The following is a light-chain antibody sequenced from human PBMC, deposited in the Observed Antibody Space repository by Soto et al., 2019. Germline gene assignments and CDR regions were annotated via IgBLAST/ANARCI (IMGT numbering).Light chain of an antibody. J-gene: IGKJ2*01. CDR2: GAS. CDR3: QQYYNWPPYT. CDR1: QSVSSK. V-gene: IGKV3-15*01. Sequence: EIVMTQSPATLSVSPGERVTLSCRASQSVSSKVAWYQQKPGQAPRLLIFGASSRSTGIPARFSGSGSGTEFTLTISSLQSEDFAVYFCQQYYNWPPYTFGQWTKLEIK.